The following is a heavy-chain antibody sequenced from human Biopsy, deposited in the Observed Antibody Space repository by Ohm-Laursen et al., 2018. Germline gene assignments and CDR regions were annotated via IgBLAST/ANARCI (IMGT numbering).Heavy chain of an antibody. CDR3: VAYPSSGFFENNDDFAMDV. CDR2: IITVSETA. CDR1: GGAFTNYA. D-gene: IGHD6-19*01. J-gene: IGHJ6*02. Sequence: SVNVSCEVSGGAFTNYAINWVRQAPGHGLEGMGGIITVSETAGYAERFQGRVTITADVTTTTSYMDLSGLRSEETAVYYCVAYPSSGFFENNDDFAMDVWGQGTTVIVSS. V-gene: IGHV1-69*13.